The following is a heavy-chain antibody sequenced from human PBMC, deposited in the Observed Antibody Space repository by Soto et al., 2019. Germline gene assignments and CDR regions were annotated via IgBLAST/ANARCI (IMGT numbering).Heavy chain of an antibody. Sequence: GGSLRLSCTASGFTFGDYAMSWFRQAPGKGLEWVGFIRSKAYGGTTEYAGSVKGRFTISRDDSKSIAYLQMNSLKTEDTAVYYCTRLIEDNWNYLYYYGMDVWGQGTTVTVSS. V-gene: IGHV3-49*03. D-gene: IGHD1-7*01. CDR2: IRSKAYGGTT. J-gene: IGHJ6*02. CDR3: TRLIEDNWNYLYYYGMDV. CDR1: GFTFGDYA.